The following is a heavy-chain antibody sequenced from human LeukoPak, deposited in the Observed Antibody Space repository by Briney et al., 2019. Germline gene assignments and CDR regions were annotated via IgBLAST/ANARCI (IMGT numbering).Heavy chain of an antibody. J-gene: IGHJ4*02. Sequence: GGSLRLSCAASGFTFSRYWMFWVRQAPGKGLVWVSRINTDGTSTNYADSVKGRFTISRDNTKSTVYLQMNSLRPEDTAVYYCARDYPNVLRYFDWGQGTLVTVSS. CDR1: GFTFSRYW. CDR2: INTDGTST. V-gene: IGHV3-74*01. CDR3: ARDYPNVLRYFD. D-gene: IGHD3-9*01.